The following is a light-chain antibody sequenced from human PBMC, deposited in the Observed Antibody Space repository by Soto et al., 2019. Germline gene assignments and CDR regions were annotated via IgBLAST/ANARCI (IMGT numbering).Light chain of an antibody. V-gene: IGKV1-5*03. CDR1: QRINSW. J-gene: IGKJ1*01. CDR3: QQYDTYGAWT. CDR2: RAS. Sequence: DIQMTQSPSTLSASVGDRVTITCRASQRINSWLAWYQQKPGKAPKLLIYRASSLESGVPSRFSGSASGTEFTLAITSLQPDDFATYYCQQYDTYGAWTFGQGTKVEIK.